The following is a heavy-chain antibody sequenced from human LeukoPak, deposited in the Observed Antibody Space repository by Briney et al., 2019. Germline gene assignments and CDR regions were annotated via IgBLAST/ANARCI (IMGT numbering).Heavy chain of an antibody. CDR2: IWYDGGRK. V-gene: IGHV3-33*01. CDR3: ARLPKRWLQSYFDY. CDR1: GFSFNGYG. Sequence: GRSLRLSCAASGFSFNGYGMHWVRQAPGRGLEWVAVIWYDGGRKYYADSVKGRFTISRDNSKSTLYLQVDSLRAEDTALYYCARLPKRWLQSYFDYWGQGTLVTVSS. J-gene: IGHJ4*02. D-gene: IGHD5-24*01.